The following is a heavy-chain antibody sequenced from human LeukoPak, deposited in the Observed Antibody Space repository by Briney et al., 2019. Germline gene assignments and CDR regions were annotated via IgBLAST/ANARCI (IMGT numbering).Heavy chain of an antibody. V-gene: IGHV4-59*01. Sequence: SETLSLTCTVSGGSISGYYWRWIRQPPGKGLEYIGHIYYTGSSDYNPSLKSRVTISVDTSKNQFSLKLSSVTAADTAVYYCAKYSDWYLGKGYYYYLDVWGKGTTVTVSS. D-gene: IGHD6-19*01. CDR1: GGSISGYY. CDR2: IYYTGSS. CDR3: AKYSDWYLGKGYYYYLDV. J-gene: IGHJ6*03.